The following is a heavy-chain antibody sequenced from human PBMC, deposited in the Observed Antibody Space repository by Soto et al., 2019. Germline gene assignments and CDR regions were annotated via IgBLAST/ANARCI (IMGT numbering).Heavy chain of an antibody. CDR2: ISSTTNYI. CDR3: VRESEDLTSNFDY. J-gene: IGHJ4*02. CDR1: GFTFTRYS. V-gene: IGHV3-21*06. Sequence: LRLSCAASGFTFTRYSMNWVRQAPGKGLEWVSSISSTTNYIYYGDSMKGRFTISRDNAKNSLYLEMNSLRAEDTAVYYCVRESEDLTSNFDYWGQGTLVTVPQ.